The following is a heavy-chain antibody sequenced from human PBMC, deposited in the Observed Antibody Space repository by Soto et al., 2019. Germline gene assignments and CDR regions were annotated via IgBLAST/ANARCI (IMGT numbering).Heavy chain of an antibody. Sequence: SETLPLTCTVSGVSISSYYWILIRQPPGKGLEWIGYIYFRGTTNYNPSLKSRVTMSADTSKNQFSLKLNSVTAADTAVYYCARMNYYDTSGYPFDYWGQGMMVTVSS. J-gene: IGHJ4*02. V-gene: IGHV4-59*01. CDR1: GVSISSYY. D-gene: IGHD3-22*01. CDR2: IYFRGTT. CDR3: ARMNYYDTSGYPFDY.